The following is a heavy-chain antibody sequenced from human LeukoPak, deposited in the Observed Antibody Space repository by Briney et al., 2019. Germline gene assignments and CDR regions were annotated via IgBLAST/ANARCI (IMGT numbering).Heavy chain of an antibody. CDR1: GYTFTSYD. Sequence: ASVKVSCKASGYTFTSYDINWVRQATGQGLEWMGWMNPNSGNTGYAQKFQGRVTMTRNTSISTAYMELSSLRSEDTAVYYCARYGQNYYDSSGYYDSHWFDPWGQGTLVTVSS. J-gene: IGHJ5*02. V-gene: IGHV1-8*01. CDR3: ARYGQNYYDSSGYYDSHWFDP. CDR2: MNPNSGNT. D-gene: IGHD3-22*01.